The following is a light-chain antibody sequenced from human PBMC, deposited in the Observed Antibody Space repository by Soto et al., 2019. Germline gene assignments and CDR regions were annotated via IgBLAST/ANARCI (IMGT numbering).Light chain of an antibody. CDR1: QSISSY. J-gene: IGKJ1*01. CDR3: QQSYSTPVT. Sequence: DIQMTQSPSSLSPSVGDRVTITCRASQSISSYLDWYQQKPGKAPKXLIYAASSLQSGVPSRFSVSGSGTDVTLTISSLQPEDGATYDGQQSYSTPVTFGQGTKVDI. V-gene: IGKV1-39*01. CDR2: AAS.